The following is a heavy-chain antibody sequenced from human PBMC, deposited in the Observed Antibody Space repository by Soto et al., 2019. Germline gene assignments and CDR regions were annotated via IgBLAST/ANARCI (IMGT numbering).Heavy chain of an antibody. V-gene: IGHV3-7*03. CDR3: ARLLLYSTSGRGWFDP. CDR2: IKHDGSQS. Sequence: DVQLVESGGGLVQPGGSLRLSCITSGFTFSKFWMSWVRQAPGKGLEWVANIKHDGSQSYYEDSVKGQFTISRDNAKNSVYLQVNSLRVDDTDVYFCARLLLYSTSGRGWFDPRGQGTLVTVSS. CDR1: GFTFSKFW. J-gene: IGHJ5*02. D-gene: IGHD2-2*02.